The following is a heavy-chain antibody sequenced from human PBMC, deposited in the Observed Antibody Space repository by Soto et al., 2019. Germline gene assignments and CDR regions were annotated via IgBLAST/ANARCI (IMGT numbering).Heavy chain of an antibody. CDR2: IRGFSPYT. D-gene: IGHD2-15*01. CDR3: ARDRGYDAHDYYYNAMDV. V-gene: IGHV3-21*01. CDR1: GFTFRTYT. J-gene: IGHJ6*02. Sequence: GGSLRLSRVAYGFTFRTYTMNWVRQAPGKGLEWVSGIRGFSPYTFYAESVKGRFTISRDNAKNSLYLQMNSLGVEDTAVYYCARDRGYDAHDYYYNAMDVWGQGTTVTVSS.